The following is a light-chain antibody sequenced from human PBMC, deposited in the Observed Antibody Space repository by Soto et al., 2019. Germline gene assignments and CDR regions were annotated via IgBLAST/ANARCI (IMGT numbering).Light chain of an antibody. Sequence: EIVLTQSPGTLSLSPGEGATLSCRASQSVSSSLLAWFQQKHGQAPRLLIHDVSSRATGIPDRFSGSGSGTDFTLSISRLETEDFAVYYCHQYGSSPLTFGQGTKLEIK. J-gene: IGKJ2*01. CDR1: QSVSSSL. CDR3: HQYGSSPLT. V-gene: IGKV3-20*01. CDR2: DVS.